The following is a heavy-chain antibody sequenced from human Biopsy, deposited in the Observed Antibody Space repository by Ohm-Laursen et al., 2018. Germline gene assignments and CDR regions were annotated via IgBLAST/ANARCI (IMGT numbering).Heavy chain of an antibody. CDR1: GGAISNNNYY. J-gene: IGHJ5*02. CDR3: ARDYDTSGYYYVS. CDR2: IFYRGST. V-gene: IGHV4-39*01. Sequence: TLSLTCLVSGGAISNNNYYWGWIRQPPGKGLEWIGSIFYRGSTHYKPPLKSRVNISVDTSKNQFSLKLNSVTAADTAVYYCARDYDTSGYYYVSWGQGTLVTVSS. D-gene: IGHD3-22*01.